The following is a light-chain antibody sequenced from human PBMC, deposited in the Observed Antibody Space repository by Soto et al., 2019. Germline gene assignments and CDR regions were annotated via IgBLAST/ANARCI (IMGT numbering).Light chain of an antibody. Sequence: DIQLTQSPSFLSASVGDRVTITCRASQGISSSLAWYQQKPGKVPKLLIYAASTLQSGVPSRFSGSGFGTEFTLTISSLQPEDFSTYYCQQLNSYPRTFGQGTKVDIK. J-gene: IGKJ1*01. CDR1: QGISSS. CDR3: QQLNSYPRT. CDR2: AAS. V-gene: IGKV1-9*01.